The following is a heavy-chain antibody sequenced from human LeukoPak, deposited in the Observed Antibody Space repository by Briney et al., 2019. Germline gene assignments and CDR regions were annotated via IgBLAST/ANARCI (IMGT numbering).Heavy chain of an antibody. Sequence: PGGSLRLSGTASGFTFSSYEMNWFRQAPGKGLDWVSYISSSGGGTTMYYADSVKGRFIISRDNAKNSLHLQMNSLRAEDTAIYYCATVNSYGSGKYGMDVWGQGTMVTVSS. J-gene: IGHJ6*02. CDR2: ISSSGGGTTM. CDR3: ATVNSYGSGKYGMDV. V-gene: IGHV3-48*03. CDR1: GFTFSSYE. D-gene: IGHD3-10*01.